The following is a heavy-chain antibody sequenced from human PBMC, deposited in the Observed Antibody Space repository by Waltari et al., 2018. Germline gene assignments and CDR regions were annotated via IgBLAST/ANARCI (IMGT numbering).Heavy chain of an antibody. CDR3: ARGSGYFFDY. V-gene: IGHV3-23*01. J-gene: IGHJ4*02. D-gene: IGHD1-1*01. CDR1: AFTFSSYA. CDR2: VGSGGST. Sequence: LESGGGLVQPGGSLRLSCAASAFTFSSYAMRWVRQAPGKGLEWVATVGSGGSTYYADSVKGRFTISKDSPQNTLYLQMSSLRAEDTAVYYCARGSGYFFDYWGQGTLVTVSS.